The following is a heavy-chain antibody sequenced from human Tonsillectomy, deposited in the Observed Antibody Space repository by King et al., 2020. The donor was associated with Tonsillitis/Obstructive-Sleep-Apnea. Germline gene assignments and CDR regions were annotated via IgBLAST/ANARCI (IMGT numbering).Heavy chain of an antibody. D-gene: IGHD1-1*01. J-gene: IGHJ4*02. CDR2: IYWDDDK. V-gene: IGHV2-5*02. CDR3: AHRGPLAEFDY. CDR1: GFSLSISGVG. Sequence: ITLKESGPTLVKPTQTLTLTCTFSGFSLSISGVGVGWIRQPPEKALEWLALIYWDDDKRYSPSLKSRLTISKDTSKNQVVLTVTNMDPVDTATYYCAHRGPLAEFDYWGQGTLVTVSS.